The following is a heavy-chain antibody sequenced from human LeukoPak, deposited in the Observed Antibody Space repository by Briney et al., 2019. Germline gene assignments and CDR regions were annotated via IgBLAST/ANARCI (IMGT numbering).Heavy chain of an antibody. Sequence: PGGSLRLSCAASGFTFSSYSMNWVRQAPGKGLEWVSSISSSSSYIYYADSVKGRFTISRDNAKNSLYLQMNSLRAEDTAVYYCARVGYTRGEWSKAYYYYYMDVWGKGTTVTVSS. CDR1: GFTFSSYS. D-gene: IGHD3-16*01. J-gene: IGHJ6*03. V-gene: IGHV3-21*01. CDR3: ARVGYTRGEWSKAYYYYYMDV. CDR2: ISSSSSYI.